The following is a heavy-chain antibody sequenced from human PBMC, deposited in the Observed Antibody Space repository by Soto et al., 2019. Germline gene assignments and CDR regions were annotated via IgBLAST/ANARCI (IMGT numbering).Heavy chain of an antibody. D-gene: IGHD3-10*01. CDR2: IYPGDSDT. J-gene: IGHJ6*02. Sequence: GESLKISCKGSGYSFTSYWIGWVRQMPGKGLECMGIIYPGDSDTRYSPSFQGQVTTSADKSISTAYLQWSSLKASDTAMYYCAGGGVRGVITRTRDYYGMDVWGQGTTVTSP. V-gene: IGHV5-51*01. CDR3: AGGGVRGVITRTRDYYGMDV. CDR1: GYSFTSYW.